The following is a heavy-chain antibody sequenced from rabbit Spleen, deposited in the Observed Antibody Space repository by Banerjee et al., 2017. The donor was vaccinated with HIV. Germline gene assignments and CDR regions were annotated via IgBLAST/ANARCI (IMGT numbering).Heavy chain of an antibody. D-gene: IGHD1-1*01. Sequence: QEQLVESGGGLVQPGGSLTLSCKASRFDFNSGGVSWVRQAPGKGLEWIACIDAGSSGFTYFATWAKGRFTCSKSSSTTVTLQMTRLTAADTATYFCARDTSSSFSSYGMDLWGQGTLVTVS. CDR3: ARDTSSSFSSYGMDL. CDR1: RFDFNSGG. CDR2: IDAGSSGFT. J-gene: IGHJ6*01. V-gene: IGHV1S45*01.